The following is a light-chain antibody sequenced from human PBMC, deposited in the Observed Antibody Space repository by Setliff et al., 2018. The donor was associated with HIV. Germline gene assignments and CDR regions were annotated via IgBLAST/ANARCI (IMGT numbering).Light chain of an antibody. CDR3: CSYAGRTTLL. CDR1: SSDVGSYNL. Sequence: QSALAQPASVSGSPGQSITMSCTGTSSDVGSYNLVSWYQQHPGKAPKLMLYEVNKRPSGVSNRFSGSKSGNTASLTISGLQAEDEADYYCCSYAGRTTLLFGGGTKVTVL. V-gene: IGLV2-23*02. CDR2: EVN. J-gene: IGLJ2*01.